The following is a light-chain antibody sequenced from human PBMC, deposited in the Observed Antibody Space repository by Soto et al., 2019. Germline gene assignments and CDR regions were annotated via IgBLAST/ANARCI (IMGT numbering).Light chain of an antibody. CDR3: SLYRSSTTLV. Sequence: QSALTQPPSVSGSPGQSVTISCTGTSSDIGVYNRVSWYQQPPGTAPKLMIYEVSNRPSGVPDRFSGSKSGNTASLTISGLQAEDEADSYCSLYRSSTTLVFGTGIKVAXL. CDR2: EVS. CDR1: SSDIGVYNR. V-gene: IGLV2-18*01. J-gene: IGLJ1*01.